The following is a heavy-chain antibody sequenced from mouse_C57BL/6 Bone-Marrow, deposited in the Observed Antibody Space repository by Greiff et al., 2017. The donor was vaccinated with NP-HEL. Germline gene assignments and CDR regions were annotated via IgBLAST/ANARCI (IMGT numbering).Heavy chain of an antibody. CDR1: GISITTGNYR. D-gene: IGHD1-1*01. J-gene: IGHJ4*01. CDR2: IYYSGTI. CDR3: ARDDYGSSYAMDY. Sequence: VQLKESGPGLVKPSQTVFLTCTVTGISITTGNYRWSWIRQFPGNKLEWIGYIYYSGTITYNPSLTSRTTITRDTPKNQFFLEMNTLTAEDTATYYCARDDYGSSYAMDYWGQGTSVTVSS. V-gene: IGHV3-5*01.